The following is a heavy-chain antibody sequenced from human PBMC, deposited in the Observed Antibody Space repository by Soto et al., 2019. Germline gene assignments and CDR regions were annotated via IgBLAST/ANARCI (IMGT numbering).Heavy chain of an antibody. V-gene: IGHV4-34*02. CDR3: ARGRHVASSALFRRAGDYSMDV. CDR1: GGSFSGYY. CDR2: INHRGST. D-gene: IGHD2-15*01. J-gene: IGHJ6*02. Sequence: QVQLQQWGAGLLKPSETLSLTCAVYGGSFSGYYWTWIRQSPGKGLEWIGEINHRGSTNQNPSLKGRVTISVDTSKSQLSLKLTSVTAADTAVYFCARGRHVASSALFRRAGDYSMDVWGQGTTVTVSS.